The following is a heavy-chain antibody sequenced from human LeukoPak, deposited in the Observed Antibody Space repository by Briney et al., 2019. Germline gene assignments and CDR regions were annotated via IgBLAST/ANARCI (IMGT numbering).Heavy chain of an antibody. CDR3: AAAPTDVYYFDY. CDR1: GFTFSSYA. V-gene: IGHV3-23*01. CDR2: ISGSGGST. Sequence: PGGSLRLSCAASGFTFSSYAMSWVRQAPGKGLEWVSAISGSGGSTYYADSVKGRFTISRDNSKNTLYLQMNSLRAEDTAVYYCAAAPTDVYYFDYWGQGTLVTVSS. J-gene: IGHJ4*02. D-gene: IGHD4-17*01.